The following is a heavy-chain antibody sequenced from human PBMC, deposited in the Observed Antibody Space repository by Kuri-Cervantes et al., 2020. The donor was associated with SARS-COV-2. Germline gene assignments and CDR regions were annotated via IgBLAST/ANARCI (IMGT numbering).Heavy chain of an antibody. V-gene: IGHV3-30*03. CDR3: ARDVGYCSSTSCSRGWFDP. CDR2: ISYDGSNK. CDR1: GFTFSTFD. D-gene: IGHD2-2*01. J-gene: IGHJ5*02. Sequence: GGSLRLSCAASGFTFSTFDMHWVRQAPGKGLEWVAVISYDGSNKYYADSVKGRFTISRDNSKNTLYLQMNSLRAEDTAVYYCARDVGYCSSTSCSRGWFDPWGQGTLVTVSS.